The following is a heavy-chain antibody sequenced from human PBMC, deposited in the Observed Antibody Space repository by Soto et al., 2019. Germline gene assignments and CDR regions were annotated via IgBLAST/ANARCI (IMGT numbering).Heavy chain of an antibody. Sequence: QLQESGPGLVEPSRTLSLTCAVSRGSMSSSDWWCWVRQAPGKGLEWIGETYHSGNTNYNPSLKSRVTLSVDNSKNQFSLTLTSVTAADTGVYYCATWGSTAFDIWGQGTMVTVSS. CDR3: ATWGSTAFDI. CDR1: RGSMSSSDW. V-gene: IGHV4-4*02. CDR2: TYHSGNT. J-gene: IGHJ3*02. D-gene: IGHD3-16*01.